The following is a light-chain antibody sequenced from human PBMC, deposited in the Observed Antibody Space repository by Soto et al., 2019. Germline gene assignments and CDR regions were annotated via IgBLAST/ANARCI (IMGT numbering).Light chain of an antibody. V-gene: IGKV3-11*01. CDR2: DAS. CDR3: QQYNNWPPWT. CDR1: QSVSRY. Sequence: EIVLTQSPDTLSLSPGESATLSCRASQSVSRYLAWYQQKPGQTPRLLIYDASNRATGIPARFSGSASGTVFTLNISSLQSEDFALYYCQQYNNWPPWTFGQGTKVDIK. J-gene: IGKJ1*01.